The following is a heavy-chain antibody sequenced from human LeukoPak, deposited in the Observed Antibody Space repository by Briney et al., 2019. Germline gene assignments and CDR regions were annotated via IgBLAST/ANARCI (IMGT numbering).Heavy chain of an antibody. CDR2: IKSKSDGGTA. CDR3: TTDPSLLLWFEETKSSGDY. D-gene: IGHD3-10*01. J-gene: IGHJ4*02. CDR1: GFTFTDTW. V-gene: IGHV3-15*01. Sequence: GGSLRLSCAASGFTFTDTWMSWVRQAPGKGLEWVGRIKSKSDGGTADYAAPVKGRLTISRDDSKNTLYLQMNSLKTEDTAVYYCTTDPSLLLWFEETKSSGDYCGQGTLVTVSS.